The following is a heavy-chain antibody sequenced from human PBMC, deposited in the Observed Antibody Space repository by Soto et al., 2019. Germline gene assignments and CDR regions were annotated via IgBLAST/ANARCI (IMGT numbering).Heavy chain of an antibody. CDR2: IYYSGST. CDR3: ARAVTNMVQFDY. Sequence: SETLSGTCTVSGGSINSYFWSWIRQSPGKGLEWIGHIYYSGSTSYSPSLKSRVSISVDTSKNQFSLEVHSVTAADTAVYYCARAVTNMVQFDYWGQGTLFIVSS. V-gene: IGHV4-59*01. J-gene: IGHJ4*02. D-gene: IGHD3-10*01. CDR1: GGSINSYF.